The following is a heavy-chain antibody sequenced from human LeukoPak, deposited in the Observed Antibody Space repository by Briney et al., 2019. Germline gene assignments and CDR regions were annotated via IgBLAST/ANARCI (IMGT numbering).Heavy chain of an antibody. V-gene: IGHV1-2*06. CDR3: ARTAEFNVDTAMVTDY. D-gene: IGHD5-18*01. J-gene: IGHJ4*02. CDR2: INPNSGGT. CDR1: GYTFTGYY. Sequence: GASVKVSCKASGYTFTGYYMHWVRQAPGQGLEWMGRINPNSGGTNYAQRFQGRVTMTRDTTISTAYMELSRLRSDDTAVYYCARTAEFNVDTAMVTDYWGQGTLVTVSS.